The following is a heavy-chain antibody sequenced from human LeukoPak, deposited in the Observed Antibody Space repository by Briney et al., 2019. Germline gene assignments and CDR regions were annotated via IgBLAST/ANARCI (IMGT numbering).Heavy chain of an antibody. CDR3: ARDREAVAASYYFDY. Sequence: ASVKVSCKASGYTFTGYYMHWVRQAPGQGLEWMGWINPNSGGTNYAQKFQGRVTMTRDTSISTAYMELSRLRSDDTAVYYCARDREAVAASYYFDYWGQGTLVTVSS. D-gene: IGHD6-19*01. CDR2: INPNSGGT. J-gene: IGHJ4*02. CDR1: GYTFTGYY. V-gene: IGHV1-2*02.